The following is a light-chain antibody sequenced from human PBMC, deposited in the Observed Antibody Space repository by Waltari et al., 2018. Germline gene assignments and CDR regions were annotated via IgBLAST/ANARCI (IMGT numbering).Light chain of an antibody. CDR3: YSSDSTGLRV. CDR2: EDT. CDR1: ELPRKY. Sequence: SYELTQPPSVSVSPGQTARITCSGHELPRKYAYWFQQKSGQDPRRVIYEDTKRPSGIPERFSGSSSGTVATLTITGAQVDDEADYYCYSSDSTGLRVFGGGTTVVVL. J-gene: IGLJ1*01. V-gene: IGLV3-10*01.